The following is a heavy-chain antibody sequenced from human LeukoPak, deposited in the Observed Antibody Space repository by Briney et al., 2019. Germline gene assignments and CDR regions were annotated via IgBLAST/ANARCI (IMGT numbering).Heavy chain of an antibody. CDR1: GGSISSSSYY. D-gene: IGHD3-16*02. CDR3: ARSYDYVWGNYRSPGVFDI. V-gene: IGHV4-39*01. CDR2: IYYSGST. Sequence: SETLSLTCTVSGGSISSSSYYWGWIRQPPGKGLEWIGSIYYSGSTYYNPSLKSRVTISVDTSKNQFSLKLSSVTAADTTVYYCARSYDYVWGNYRSPGVFDIWGQGTMVTVSS. J-gene: IGHJ3*02.